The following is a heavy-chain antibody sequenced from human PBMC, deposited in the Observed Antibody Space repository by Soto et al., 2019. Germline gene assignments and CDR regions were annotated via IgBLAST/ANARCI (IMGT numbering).Heavy chain of an antibody. CDR2: ISYDGSNK. Sequence: QVQLVESGGGVVQPGRSLRLSCAASGFTFSSYGMHWVRQAPGKGLEWVAVISYDGSNKYYADSVKGRFTISRDNSKKTLYLQMNSLRAEDTAVYYCAKAVRISSPRYYYYGMDVWGQGTTVTVS. V-gene: IGHV3-30*18. D-gene: IGHD6-6*01. CDR3: AKAVRISSPRYYYYGMDV. CDR1: GFTFSSYG. J-gene: IGHJ6*02.